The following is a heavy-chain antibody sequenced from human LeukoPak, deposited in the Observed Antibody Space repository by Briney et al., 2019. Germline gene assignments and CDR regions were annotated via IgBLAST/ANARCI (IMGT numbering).Heavy chain of an antibody. V-gene: IGHV6-1*01. J-gene: IGHJ4*02. Sequence: SQTLSLTCAISGDSVSSNSAAWNWIRQSPSRGLEWLGRTYYRSKWYNDYAVSVKSRITINPDTSKNQFSLQLSSVTPEDTAVYYCARGHSSGWYGRDYFDYWGQGTLVTVSS. D-gene: IGHD6-19*01. CDR2: TYYRSKWYN. CDR1: GDSVSSNSAA. CDR3: ARGHSSGWYGRDYFDY.